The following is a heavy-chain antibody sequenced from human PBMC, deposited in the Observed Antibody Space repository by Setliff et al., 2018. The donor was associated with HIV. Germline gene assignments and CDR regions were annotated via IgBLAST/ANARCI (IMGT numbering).Heavy chain of an antibody. CDR1: GGSMKNFY. Sequence: PSETLSLTCTVSGGSMKNFYWTWVQQVPGGRLQWIGHIHYSGIVNYSPSLSSRLTISAQTSKNQFSLTLKSVTTADTALYFCARVAKDSSFFSTSGPSYFDPWGHGTLVTVSS. CDR2: IHYSGIV. V-gene: IGHV4-59*01. CDR3: ARVAKDSSFFSTSGPSYFDP. J-gene: IGHJ5*02. D-gene: IGHD3-10*01.